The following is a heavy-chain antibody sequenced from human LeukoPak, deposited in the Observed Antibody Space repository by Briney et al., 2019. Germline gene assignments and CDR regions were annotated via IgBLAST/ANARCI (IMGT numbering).Heavy chain of an antibody. J-gene: IGHJ3*02. D-gene: IGHD3-10*01. V-gene: IGHV3-30*12. Sequence: GRSLRLSCAVSGFTFSSFAMHWVRQAPGKGLEWVAEITHDGSNKYYTDSVKGRFTISRDKSQNTLYLEMNSLRVEDTAVYYCARGQYRLVWFGDEISDGFDIWGQGTMVTVSS. CDR2: ITHDGSNK. CDR3: ARGQYRLVWFGDEISDGFDI. CDR1: GFTFSSFA.